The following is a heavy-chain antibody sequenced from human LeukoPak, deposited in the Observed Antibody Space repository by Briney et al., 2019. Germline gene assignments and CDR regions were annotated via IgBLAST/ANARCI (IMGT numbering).Heavy chain of an antibody. CDR3: ARAGQLVYSWFDP. CDR2: IIPIFGTA. V-gene: IGHV1-69*05. Sequence: SVKVSCKASGGTFSSYAISWVRQAPGQGLEWMGGIIPIFGTANYAQKFQGRVTITTDESTSTAYMELSSLRSEDTAVYYCARAGQLVYSWFDPRGQGTLVTVSS. CDR1: GGTFSSYA. D-gene: IGHD6-6*01. J-gene: IGHJ5*02.